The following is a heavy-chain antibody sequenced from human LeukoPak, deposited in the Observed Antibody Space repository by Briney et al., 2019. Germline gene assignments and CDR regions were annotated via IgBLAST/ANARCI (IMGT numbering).Heavy chain of an antibody. D-gene: IGHD4-11*01. CDR3: ARDSSNYGSFDY. CDR2: ISAYNGNT. J-gene: IGHJ4*02. Sequence: ASVKVSCKASGYTLTSYGISWVRQAPGQGLEWMGWISAYNGNTNYAQKLQGRVTMTTDTSTSTAYMELRSLRSDDTAVYYCARDSSNYGSFDYWGQETLVTVSS. CDR1: GYTLTSYG. V-gene: IGHV1-18*01.